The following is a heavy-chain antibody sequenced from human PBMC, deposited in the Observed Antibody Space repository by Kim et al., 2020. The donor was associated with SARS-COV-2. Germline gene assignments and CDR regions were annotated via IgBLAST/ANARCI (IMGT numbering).Heavy chain of an antibody. Sequence: SETLSLTCAVYGGSFSGYYWSWIRQPPGKGLEWIGEINHSGSTNYNPSLKSRVTISVDTSKNQFSLKLSSVTAADTAVYYCAREKVTTGYYYYYYGMDVWGQGTTVTVSS. CDR1: GGSFSGYY. CDR3: AREKVTTGYYYYYYGMDV. J-gene: IGHJ6*02. V-gene: IGHV4-34*01. CDR2: INHSGST. D-gene: IGHD4-17*01.